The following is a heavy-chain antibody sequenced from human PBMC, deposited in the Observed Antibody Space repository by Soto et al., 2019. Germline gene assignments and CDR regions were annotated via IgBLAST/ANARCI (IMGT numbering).Heavy chain of an antibody. Sequence: QVQLQESGPGLVKPSQTLSLTCTVSGGSISSGDYYWSWIRQPPGKGLEWIGYIYYSGSTYYNPSLKSRVTISVATSKNQFSLKLSSVTAADTAVYYCARGRSVWFGETSFGMDVWGQGTTVTVSS. CDR1: GGSISSGDYY. J-gene: IGHJ6*02. CDR2: IYYSGST. CDR3: ARGRSVWFGETSFGMDV. D-gene: IGHD3-10*01. V-gene: IGHV4-30-4*01.